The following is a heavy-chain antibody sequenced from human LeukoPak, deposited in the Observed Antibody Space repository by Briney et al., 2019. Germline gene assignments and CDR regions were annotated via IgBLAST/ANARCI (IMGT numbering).Heavy chain of an antibody. CDR2: IYYSGST. CDR1: GGSISSSSYY. D-gene: IGHD6-13*01. Sequence: SETLSLTCTVSGGSISSSSYYWGWIRQPPGKGLEWIGSIYYSGSTYYNPSLKSRVTIPVDTSKNRFSLKLSSVTAADTAVYYCARVGPGYSSSWYEVDYWGQGTLVTVSS. V-gene: IGHV4-39*07. J-gene: IGHJ4*02. CDR3: ARVGPGYSSSWYEVDY.